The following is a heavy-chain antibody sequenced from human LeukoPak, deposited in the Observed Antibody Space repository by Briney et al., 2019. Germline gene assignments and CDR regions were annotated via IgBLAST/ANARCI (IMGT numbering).Heavy chain of an antibody. D-gene: IGHD3-16*01. Sequence: GGSLRLSCAASGFTFTTFWMNWVRQVPGKGLVWVSLINPDGSTTTYADSVKGRFTISRDNAKNTAYLQMNSLRGEDTAVYYCARDLRGSPDRWGQGTLVTVSS. CDR1: GFTFTTFW. CDR3: ARDLRGSPDR. CDR2: INPDGSTT. J-gene: IGHJ5*02. V-gene: IGHV3-74*01.